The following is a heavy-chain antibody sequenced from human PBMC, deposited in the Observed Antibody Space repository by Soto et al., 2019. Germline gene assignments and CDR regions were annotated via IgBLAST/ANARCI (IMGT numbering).Heavy chain of an antibody. CDR1: GFMFADFA. CDR3: AKDVDRLGELWGYFQS. CDR2: INWNGVNK. J-gene: IGHJ1*01. V-gene: IGHV3-9*01. Sequence: GGSLRLSCTVSGFMFADFAMHWFRQAPGQGLEWVSGINWNGVNKGYAESVLGRFTISRDNAKKSLYLDMNYLRPEDTALYLCAKDVDRLGELWGYFQSWGQGTMVTVSS. D-gene: IGHD3-16*01.